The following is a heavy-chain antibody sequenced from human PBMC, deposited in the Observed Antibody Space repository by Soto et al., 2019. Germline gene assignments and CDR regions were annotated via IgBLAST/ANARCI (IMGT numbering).Heavy chain of an antibody. V-gene: IGHV3-30-3*01. J-gene: IGHJ4*02. CDR2: MSPSGAEK. D-gene: IGHD2-2*01. CDR1: GFSFSTNV. CDR3: ALDNIPAAPDYFDY. Sequence: QVRLVESGGDVVQPGTSLRLSCAASGFSFSTNVLHWVRQAPGKGLEWVAVMSPSGAEKYYTDSVKGRFTISRDNSRNTLYLQMNSLTTDDTAVYYCALDNIPAAPDYFDYWGQGTLVTVSS.